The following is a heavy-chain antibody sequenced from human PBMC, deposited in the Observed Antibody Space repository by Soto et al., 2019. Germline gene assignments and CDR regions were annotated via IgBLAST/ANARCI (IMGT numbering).Heavy chain of an antibody. Sequence: QVQLVQSGAEVKKPGSSVKVSCKASGGTFSSYASSWVRQAPGQGLEGMGGIIPIFGTANYAQKFQGRVTITADKSTSTAYMELSSLRSEDTAVYYCARVLGRPPDIVDTGGAGYFYYWGQGTLVTVSS. CDR2: IIPIFGTA. J-gene: IGHJ4*02. V-gene: IGHV1-69*06. D-gene: IGHD5-12*01. CDR3: ARVLGRPPDIVDTGGAGYFYY. CDR1: GGTFSSYA.